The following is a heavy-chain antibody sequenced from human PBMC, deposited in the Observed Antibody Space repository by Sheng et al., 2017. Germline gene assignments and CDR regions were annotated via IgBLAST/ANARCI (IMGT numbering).Heavy chain of an antibody. CDR3: ARDGYPVNWFGP. D-gene: IGHD5-18*01. J-gene: IGHJ5*02. V-gene: IGHV4-4*07. CDR1: GGSISNYY. Sequence: QVQLRESGPGLVKPSVDPCPLTCTVSGGSISNYYWSWIRQPAVKGLEWIGRIFTSGNTNYNPSLKSRVTMSVDTSKNQFSLRLSSVTAADTAVYYCARDGYPVNWFGPWGQGTLVTVPS. CDR2: IFTSGNT.